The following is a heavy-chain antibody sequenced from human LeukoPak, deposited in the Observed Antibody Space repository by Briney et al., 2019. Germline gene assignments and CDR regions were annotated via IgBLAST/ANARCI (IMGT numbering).Heavy chain of an antibody. CDR1: GFTFSNYP. V-gene: IGHV3-23*01. D-gene: IGHD3-16*01. J-gene: IGHJ4*02. Sequence: QPGGSLRLSCAASGFTFSNYPMSYVRQAPGKGLDWVSTVGISGSDTYYADSVKGRFTISRDNSKNTLFLQMNSLGVEDTVVYYCAKDLRGLILRYFDSWGQGILVTVSS. CDR2: VGISGSDT. CDR3: AKDLRGLILRYFDS.